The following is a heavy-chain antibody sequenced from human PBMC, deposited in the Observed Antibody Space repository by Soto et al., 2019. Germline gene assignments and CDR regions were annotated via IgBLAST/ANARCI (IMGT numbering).Heavy chain of an antibody. V-gene: IGHV4-31*03. CDR1: GGSISSGGYY. CDR3: ARDYDWSRTYYYDSTVV. Sequence: SETLSLTCTVSGGSISSGGYYWSWIRQHPGKGLEWIGYIYYSGSTYYNPSLKSRVTISVDTSKNQFSLKLSSVTAADTAVYYCARDYDWSRTYYYDSTVVWGQGTLVTVSS. D-gene: IGHD3-22*01. J-gene: IGHJ4*02. CDR2: IYYSGST.